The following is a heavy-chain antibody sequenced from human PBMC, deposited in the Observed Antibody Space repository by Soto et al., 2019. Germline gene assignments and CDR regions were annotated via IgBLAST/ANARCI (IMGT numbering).Heavy chain of an antibody. V-gene: IGHV3-21*01. D-gene: IGHD6-13*01. CDR2: ISSSSSYI. Sequence: GGSLRLSCAASGFTFSSYSMNWVRQAPGKGLEWVSSISSSSSYIYYADSVKGRFTISRDNAKNSLYLQMNSLRAEDTAVYYCVRRQVSRAAAGKSPFDYWGQGTLVTVSS. CDR1: GFTFSSYS. J-gene: IGHJ4*02. CDR3: VRRQVSRAAAGKSPFDY.